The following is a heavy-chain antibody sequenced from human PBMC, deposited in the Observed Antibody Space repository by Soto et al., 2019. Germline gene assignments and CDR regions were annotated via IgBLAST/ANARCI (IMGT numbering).Heavy chain of an antibody. CDR1: GFSLSTSGVG. J-gene: IGHJ5*02. Sequence: SGPTLVNPTQTLTLTCTFAGFSLSTSGVGVGWIRQPPGKALEWLALIYWDDDKRYSPSLKSRLTITKDTSKNQVVLTMTNMDPVDTATYYCAHSEVDYDYIWGSYRPRHWFDPWGQGTRVTVS. D-gene: IGHD3-16*02. CDR3: AHSEVDYDYIWGSYRPRHWFDP. V-gene: IGHV2-5*02. CDR2: IYWDDDK.